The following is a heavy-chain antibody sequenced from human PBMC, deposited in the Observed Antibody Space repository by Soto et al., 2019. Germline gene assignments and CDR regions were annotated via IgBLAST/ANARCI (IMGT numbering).Heavy chain of an antibody. CDR3: ARGTKARGSNKYYYYGMDV. CDR1: GGTFSSYA. Sequence: SVKVACKASGGTFSSYAISWVRQAPGQGLEWMGGIIPIFGTANYAQKFQGRVTITADESTSTAYMELSSLRSEDTAVYYCARGTKARGSNKYYYYGMDVWGQGTTVTVSS. D-gene: IGHD3-10*01. J-gene: IGHJ6*02. CDR2: IIPIFGTA. V-gene: IGHV1-69*13.